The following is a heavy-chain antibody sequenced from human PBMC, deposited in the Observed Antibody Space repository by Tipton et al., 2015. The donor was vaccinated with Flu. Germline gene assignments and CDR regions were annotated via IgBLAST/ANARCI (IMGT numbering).Heavy chain of an antibody. Sequence: TLSLTCTVSGGSFSSYYWSWIRQPPGKGLEWIGSIYPSGTTYYNPSLKSRVTISVDTSKSQFSLMLRSVTAADTAVYYCARLSYYDVDLKNFYFDYWGQGALVTVSS. CDR1: GGSFSSYY. D-gene: IGHD3-10*02. CDR2: IYPSGTT. J-gene: IGHJ4*02. CDR3: ARLSYYDVDLKNFYFDY. V-gene: IGHV4-59*05.